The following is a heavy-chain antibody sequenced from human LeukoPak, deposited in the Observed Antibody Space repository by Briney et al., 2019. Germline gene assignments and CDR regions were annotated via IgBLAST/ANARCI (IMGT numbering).Heavy chain of an antibody. CDR2: ISVSGDKT. Sequence: PGGSLRLSCTASGFTFSTYAMSWVRQAPAKGLEWVSAISVSGDKTYYAGSVKGRYTISRDNSKNTLFLQMNSLTAEDTAVYYCAKLAAASEYSLTDVWGQGTTVTVSS. D-gene: IGHD2-15*01. CDR3: AKLAAASEYSLTDV. CDR1: GFTFSTYA. V-gene: IGHV3-23*01. J-gene: IGHJ6*02.